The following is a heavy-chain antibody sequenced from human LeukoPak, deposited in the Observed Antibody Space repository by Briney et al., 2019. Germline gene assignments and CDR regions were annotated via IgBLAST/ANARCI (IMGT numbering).Heavy chain of an antibody. CDR2: IIPIFGTA. CDR1: GGTFSSYA. Sequence: SVKVSCKASGGTFSSYAISWVRQAPGQGLEWMGGIIPIFGTANYAQKFQGKVTITADESTSTAYMELSSLRGEDTAVYYCAKDFRIGYSAHFDYWGQGALVTVSS. V-gene: IGHV1-69*13. J-gene: IGHJ4*02. CDR3: AKDFRIGYSAHFDY. D-gene: IGHD2-21*01.